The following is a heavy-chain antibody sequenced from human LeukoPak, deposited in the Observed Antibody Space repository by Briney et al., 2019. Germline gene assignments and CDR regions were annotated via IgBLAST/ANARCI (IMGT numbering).Heavy chain of an antibody. CDR2: IIPIFGTA. D-gene: IGHD3-22*01. CDR3: ARDGIGDYYYDSSGPRRDAFDI. V-gene: IGHV1-69*06. CDR1: GGTFSSYA. Sequence: SVKVSCKASGGTFSSYAISWVRQAPGQGLEWMGGIIPIFGTANYAQKFQGRVTITADKSTSTAYMELSSLRSEDTAVYYCARDGIGDYYYDSSGPRRDAFDIWGQGTMVTVSS. J-gene: IGHJ3*02.